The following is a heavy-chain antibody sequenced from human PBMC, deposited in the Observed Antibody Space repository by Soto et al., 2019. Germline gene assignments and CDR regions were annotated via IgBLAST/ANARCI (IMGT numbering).Heavy chain of an antibody. CDR2: IKQDGSEK. V-gene: IGHV3-7*01. CDR1: GFTFSSYW. CDR3: ARARGVVVPATPPDY. J-gene: IGHJ4*02. Sequence: GGSLRLSCAASGFTFSSYWMSWVRQAPGKGLEWVANIKQDGSEKYYVDSVKGRFTISRDNAKNSLYLQMNSLRAEDTAVYYCARARGVVVPATPPDYWGQGTLVTVSS. D-gene: IGHD2-2*01.